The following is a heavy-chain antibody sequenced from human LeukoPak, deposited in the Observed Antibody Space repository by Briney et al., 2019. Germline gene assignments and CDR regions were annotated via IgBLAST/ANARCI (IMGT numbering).Heavy chain of an antibody. CDR2: ISSSGSTI. CDR3: ARDGKGRNRIGYYFDY. Sequence: GRSLRLSCAASGFTFSSYAMHWVRQAPGKGLEWVSYISSSGSTIYYAASVKGRFTISRDNAKNSLYLQMNSLRAEDTAVYYCARDGKGRNRIGYYFDYWGQGTLVTVSS. D-gene: IGHD3-10*01. J-gene: IGHJ4*02. CDR1: GFTFSSYA. V-gene: IGHV3-48*03.